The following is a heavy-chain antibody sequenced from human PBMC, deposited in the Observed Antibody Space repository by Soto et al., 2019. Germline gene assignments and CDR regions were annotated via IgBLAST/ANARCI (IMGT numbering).Heavy chain of an antibody. CDR2: ISGSGGST. D-gene: IGHD1-1*01. J-gene: IGHJ4*02. Sequence: GSLXLSCAXXGCTFSSXXXXXVRQAPGKGLEWVSAISGSGGSTYYADSVKGRFTISRDNSKNTLYLQMNSLRAEDTAVYYCAKGLASWNHVAYFDYWGQGTLVTVSS. CDR3: AKGLASWNHVAYFDY. V-gene: IGHV3-23*01. CDR1: GCTFSSXX.